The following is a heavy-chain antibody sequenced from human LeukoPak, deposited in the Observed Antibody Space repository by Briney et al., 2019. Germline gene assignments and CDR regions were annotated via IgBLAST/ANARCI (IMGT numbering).Heavy chain of an antibody. D-gene: IGHD5-12*01. J-gene: IGHJ6*03. Sequence: GGSLRLSCAASGFTFNSYWFHWVRQAPGKGLVWVSRINSDGSDTIYADSVKGRFTISRDNSKNTLYLQMNSLRAEDTAVYYCARATLGDYYYMDVRGKGTTVTVSS. CDR2: INSDGSDT. CDR3: ARATLGDYYYMDV. CDR1: GFTFNSYW. V-gene: IGHV3-74*01.